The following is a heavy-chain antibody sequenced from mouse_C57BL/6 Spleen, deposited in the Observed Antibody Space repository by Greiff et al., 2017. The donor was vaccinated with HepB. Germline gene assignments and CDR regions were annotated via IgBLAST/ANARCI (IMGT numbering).Heavy chain of an antibody. D-gene: IGHD2-4*01. Sequence: QVQLQQSGAELVKPGASVKISCKASGYAFSSYWMNWVKQRPGKGLEWIGQIYPGDGDTNYNGKFKGKATLTADKSSSTAYMQLSSLTSEDSAVYFCARWDDYDRGSGSYFDYWGQGTTLTVSS. V-gene: IGHV1-80*01. J-gene: IGHJ2*01. CDR1: GYAFSSYW. CDR3: ARWDDYDRGSGSYFDY. CDR2: IYPGDGDT.